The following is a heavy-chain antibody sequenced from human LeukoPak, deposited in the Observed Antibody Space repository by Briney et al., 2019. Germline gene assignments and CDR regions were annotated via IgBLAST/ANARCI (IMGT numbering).Heavy chain of an antibody. V-gene: IGHV1-2*06. Sequence: GASVKVSCKASGYTFTGYYMHWVRQAPGQGLEWMGRINPNSGGTNYAQKFQGRVTMTRDTSISTAYMELSRLRSDDTAVYYCARDESRYYYDSSGYYPPHFDYWGQGTLVTVSS. CDR1: GYTFTGYY. CDR2: INPNSGGT. D-gene: IGHD3-22*01. CDR3: ARDESRYYYDSSGYYPPHFDY. J-gene: IGHJ4*02.